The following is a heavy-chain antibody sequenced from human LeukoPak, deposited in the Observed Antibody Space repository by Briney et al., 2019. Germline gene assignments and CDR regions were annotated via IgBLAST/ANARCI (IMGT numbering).Heavy chain of an antibody. CDR3: ATGGYDFSY. CDR1: GFTFYNTW. CDR2: IKTRSDGGTT. J-gene: IGHJ4*02. V-gene: IGHV3-15*07. Sequence: GGSLRLSCTVSGFTFYNTWMNWVRRAPGKGLEWVGRIKTRSDGGTTDYAAPIKGRFTISRDDSKNTLFLQMNSLKTEDTAVHYCATGGYDFSYWGQGTLVTVSS. D-gene: IGHD5-12*01.